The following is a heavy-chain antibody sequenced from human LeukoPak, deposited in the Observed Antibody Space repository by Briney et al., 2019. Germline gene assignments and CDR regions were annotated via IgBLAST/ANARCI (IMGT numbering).Heavy chain of an antibody. V-gene: IGHV4-39*07. J-gene: IGHJ4*02. CDR3: ARAARSTSGFDY. CDR1: GGSISSSSYY. Sequence: SETLSLTCTVSGGSISSSSYYWGWIRQPPGTGLEWIGEINHSGSTNYNPSLKSRVTISVDTSKNQFSLKLSSVTAADTAVYYCARAARSTSGFDYWGQGTLVTVSS. CDR2: INHSGST. D-gene: IGHD3-10*01.